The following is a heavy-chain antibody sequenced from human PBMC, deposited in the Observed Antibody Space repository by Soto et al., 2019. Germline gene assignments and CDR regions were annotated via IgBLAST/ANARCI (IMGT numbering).Heavy chain of an antibody. V-gene: IGHV3-30-3*01. CDR3: AGSPSYIVVVPYYFDY. Sequence: PGGSLRLSCAASGFTFSSYAMHWVRQAPGKGLEWVAVISYDGSNKYYADSVKGRFTISRDNSKNSLYLQMNSLRAEDTAVYYCAGSPSYIVVVPYYFDYWGQGTLVTVSS. CDR2: ISYDGSNK. D-gene: IGHD2-2*01. J-gene: IGHJ4*02. CDR1: GFTFSSYA.